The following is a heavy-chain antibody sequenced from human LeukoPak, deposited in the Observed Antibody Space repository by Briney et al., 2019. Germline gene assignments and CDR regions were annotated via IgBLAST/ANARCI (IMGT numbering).Heavy chain of an antibody. CDR2: ISCSGSTI. D-gene: IGHD3-10*01. CDR3: ARGAMVRGVPKRPYYFDC. J-gene: IGHJ4*02. Sequence: GGSLRLSCAASGFTFSDYYMSWIRQAPGKGLEWVSYISCSGSTIYNAYFVKGLSTISRENAKTSLDLQMNSLRAEETAVYYCARGAMVRGVPKRPYYFDCWGQGTLVTVSS. CDR1: GFTFSDYY. V-gene: IGHV3-11*01.